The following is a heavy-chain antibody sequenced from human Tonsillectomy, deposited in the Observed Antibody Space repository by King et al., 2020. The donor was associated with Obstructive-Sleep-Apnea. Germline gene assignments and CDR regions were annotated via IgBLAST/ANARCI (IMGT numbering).Heavy chain of an antibody. V-gene: IGHV3-30*04. J-gene: IGHJ6*02. CDR3: ARGNYYDILTGLIMDV. CDR1: GFTFSTYA. D-gene: IGHD3-9*01. Sequence: VQLVESGGGVLQPGRSLRLSCAASGFTFSTYAMHWVRQAPGKGLEWAAIISYDGSNKYYADSVKGRFTVSRDNSKNTLYLQMNSLSPEDTAVYYCARGNYYDILTGLIMDVWDQGTTVTVSS. CDR2: ISYDGSNK.